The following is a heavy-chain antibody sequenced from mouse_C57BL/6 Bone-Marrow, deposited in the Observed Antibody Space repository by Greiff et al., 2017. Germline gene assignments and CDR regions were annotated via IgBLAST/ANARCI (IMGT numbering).Heavy chain of an antibody. CDR1: GYTFTSYG. D-gene: IGHD2-4*01. Sequence: QVHVKQSGAELARPGASVKLSCEASGYTFTSYGISWVKQRTGQGLEWIGEIYPRSGNTYYNEKFKGKATLTADKSSSTAYMELRSLTSEDSAVYFCARARLRQRGWFAYWGQGTLVTVSA. J-gene: IGHJ3*01. V-gene: IGHV1-81*01. CDR3: ARARLRQRGWFAY. CDR2: IYPRSGNT.